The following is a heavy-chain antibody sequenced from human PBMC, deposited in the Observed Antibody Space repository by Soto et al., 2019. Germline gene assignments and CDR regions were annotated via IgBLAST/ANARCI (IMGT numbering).Heavy chain of an antibody. CDR2: ITYSGST. V-gene: IGHV4-31*03. Sequence: PSETLSLTCIFSGCSLISFDYYWSWLRQHTGKGLEWIGYITYSGSTYYNPSLKSRVTISIDTSNNQFSLKLNSVTAAEKAVYYCEREDWDDKARFDHWGQGTMVTVSS. J-gene: IGHJ5*02. D-gene: IGHD3-22*01. CDR1: GCSLISFDYY. CDR3: EREDWDDKARFDH.